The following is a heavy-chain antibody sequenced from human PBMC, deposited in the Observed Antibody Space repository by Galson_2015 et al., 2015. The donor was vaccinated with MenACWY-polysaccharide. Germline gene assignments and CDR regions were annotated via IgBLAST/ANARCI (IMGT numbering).Heavy chain of an antibody. D-gene: IGHD3-16*01. J-gene: IGHJ4*02. CDR1: GFTFSSFA. V-gene: IGHV3-23*01. CDR2: ISGDGGST. CDR3: ARYDYVWGTDPYFDY. Sequence: SLRLSCAASGFTFSSFAMNWVRQAPGKGLEWVSAISGDGGSTQYADSVEGRFTISRDNSKNTLYMQMNSLRAEDTAVYYCARYDYVWGTDPYFDYWGQGTLVTISS.